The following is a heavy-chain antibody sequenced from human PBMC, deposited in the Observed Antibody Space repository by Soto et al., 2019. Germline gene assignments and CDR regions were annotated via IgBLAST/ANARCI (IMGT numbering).Heavy chain of an antibody. V-gene: IGHV1-69*12. CDR2: IIPIFGTA. J-gene: IGHJ6*02. CDR1: GGTFSSYA. D-gene: IGHD3-3*01. CDR3: ARGHYDEPDYYYGMDV. Sequence: QVQLVQSGAEVKKPGSSVKVSCKAFGGTFSSYAISWVRQAPGQGLEWMGGIIPIFGTANYAQKFQGRVTITADESTSTAYMELSSLRSEDTAVYYCARGHYDEPDYYYGMDVWGQGTTVTVSS.